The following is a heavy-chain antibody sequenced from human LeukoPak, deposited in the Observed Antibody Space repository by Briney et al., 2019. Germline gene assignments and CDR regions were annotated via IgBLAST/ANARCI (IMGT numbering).Heavy chain of an antibody. J-gene: IGHJ4*01. CDR1: GGSFSGYY. Sequence: SETLSLTCAVYGGSFSGYYWSWSRQPPGKGLEWIGEINHSGSTNYNPSLKSRVTISVDTSKNQFFLKLSSVTAADTAVYYCASISSPWNSYFDYWGHGTLVSVSS. V-gene: IGHV4-34*01. CDR3: ASISSPWNSYFDY. CDR2: INHSGST. D-gene: IGHD1-7*01.